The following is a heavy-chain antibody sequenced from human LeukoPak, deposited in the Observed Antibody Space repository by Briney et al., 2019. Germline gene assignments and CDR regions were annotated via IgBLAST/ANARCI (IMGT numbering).Heavy chain of an antibody. CDR2: IYYSGST. J-gene: IGHJ5*02. D-gene: IGHD3-3*01. V-gene: IGHV4-59*08. CDR1: GGSFSGYY. Sequence: SETLSLTCAVYGGSFSGYYWSWIRQPPGKGLEWIGYIYYSGSTNYNPSLKSRVTISVDTSKNQFSLKLSSVTAADTAVYYCARVHYDFWSGPKGWFDPWGQGTLVTVSS. CDR3: ARVHYDFWSGPKGWFDP.